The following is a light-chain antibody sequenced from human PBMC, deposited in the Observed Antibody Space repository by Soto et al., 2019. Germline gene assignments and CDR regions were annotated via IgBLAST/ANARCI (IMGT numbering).Light chain of an antibody. CDR1: TSNVGGNT. CDR3: QSYDSSLSVGV. CDR2: GNN. J-gene: IGLJ1*01. Sequence: QSMLTQPPSASGAPGQTVTVSCSGGTSNVGGNTVHWYQHVPGAAPKLLIYGNNNRPSGVPDRFSGSKSGTSASLAITGLQAEDEADYYCQSYDSSLSVGVFGTGTKVTVL. V-gene: IGLV1-40*01.